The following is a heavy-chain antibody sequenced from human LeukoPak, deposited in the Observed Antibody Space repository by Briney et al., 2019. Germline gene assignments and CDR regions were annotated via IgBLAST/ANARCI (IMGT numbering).Heavy chain of an antibody. D-gene: IGHD3-22*01. CDR2: MNPNSGNT. J-gene: IGHJ4*02. CDR3: STYNYDSFYYRSPRF. CDR1: GYTYSGYD. Sequence: ASVKVSCRVAGYTYSGYDVNWVRQATGQGLEWMGWMNPNSGNTGYAQKFQGRVTMTSDSSISTAYMELSSLTSEDTAVYYCSTYNYDSFYYRSPRFCGKATLVTVSS. V-gene: IGHV1-8*01.